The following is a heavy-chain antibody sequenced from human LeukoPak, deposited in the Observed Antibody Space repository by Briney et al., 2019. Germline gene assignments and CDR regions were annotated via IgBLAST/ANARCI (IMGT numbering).Heavy chain of an antibody. CDR2: ISSSSSYI. V-gene: IGHV3-21*01. Sequence: PGGSLRLFCAASGFTFSSYSMNWVRQAPGKGLEWVSSISSSSSYIYYADSVKGRFTISRDNAKNSLYLQMNSLRAEDTAVYYCARSPSRPAANIDYWGQGTLVTVSS. J-gene: IGHJ4*02. CDR1: GFTFSSYS. CDR3: ARSPSRPAANIDY. D-gene: IGHD2-2*01.